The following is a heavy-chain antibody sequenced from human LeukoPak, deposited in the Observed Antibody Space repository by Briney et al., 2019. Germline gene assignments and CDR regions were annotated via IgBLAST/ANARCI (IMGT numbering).Heavy chain of an antibody. CDR2: VKGDGSFT. J-gene: IGHJ4*02. Sequence: PGGSLRLSCAASGFTFSNYWMHWVRQAPGKGLVWVSRVKGDGSFTDYADSVKGRFTISRDNSKNTLYLQMNSLRAEDTAVYYCARERSSSGYRSDYWGQGTLVTVSS. CDR1: GFTFSNYW. CDR3: ARERSSSGYRSDY. V-gene: IGHV3-74*01. D-gene: IGHD3-22*01.